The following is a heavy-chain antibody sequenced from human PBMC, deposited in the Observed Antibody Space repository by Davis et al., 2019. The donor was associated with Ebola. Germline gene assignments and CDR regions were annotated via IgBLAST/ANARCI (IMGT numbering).Heavy chain of an antibody. D-gene: IGHD2-2*01. CDR2: IYYSGST. Sequence: MPSETLSLTCTVSGGSISSSSYYWGWIRQPPGKGLEWIGSIYYSGSTYYNPSLKSRVTISVDTSKNQFSLKLSSVTAADTAVYYCASPKYCSSTSCRDYWGQGTLVTVFS. CDR3: ASPKYCSSTSCRDY. V-gene: IGHV4-39*01. J-gene: IGHJ4*02. CDR1: GGSISSSSYY.